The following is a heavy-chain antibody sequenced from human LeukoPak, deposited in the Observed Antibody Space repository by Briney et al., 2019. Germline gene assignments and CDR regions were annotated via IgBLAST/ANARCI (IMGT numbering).Heavy chain of an antibody. CDR3: ASTATVTTSCY. CDR1: GFTFSSYS. Sequence: GGSLRLSCAASGFTFSSYSMNWVRQAPGKGLEWVSYISSSSSTIYYADSVKGRFTISRDNAKNSLYLQMNSLRAEDTAVYYCASTATVTTSCYWGQGTLVTVSS. J-gene: IGHJ4*02. V-gene: IGHV3-48*01. D-gene: IGHD4-17*01. CDR2: ISSSSSTI.